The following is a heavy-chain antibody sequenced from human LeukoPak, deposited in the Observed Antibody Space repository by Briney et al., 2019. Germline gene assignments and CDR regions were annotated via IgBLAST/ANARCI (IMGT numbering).Heavy chain of an antibody. Sequence: SVKVSCKASGATFSSYAISWVRQAPGQGLEWMGRIIPIFGTANYAQKFQGRVTITTDESTSTAYMELSSLRSEDTAVYYCARAFCSGGSCYSIDYWGQGTLVTVSS. J-gene: IGHJ4*02. CDR2: IIPIFGTA. V-gene: IGHV1-69*05. D-gene: IGHD2-15*01. CDR1: GATFSSYA. CDR3: ARAFCSGGSCYSIDY.